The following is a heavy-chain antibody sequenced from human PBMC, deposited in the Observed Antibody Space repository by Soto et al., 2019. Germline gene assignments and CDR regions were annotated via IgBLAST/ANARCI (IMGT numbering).Heavy chain of an antibody. V-gene: IGHV4-39*01. CDR2: IYYSGST. Sequence: SETLSLTCTVSGGSISSSSYYWGWIRQPPGKGLEWIGSIYYSGSTYYNPSLKSRVTISVDTSKNQFSLKLSSVTAADTAVYYCASHSLSSSWYAAFSYYYYGMDVWGQGTTVTVSS. J-gene: IGHJ6*02. D-gene: IGHD6-13*01. CDR1: GGSISSSSYY. CDR3: ASHSLSSSWYAAFSYYYYGMDV.